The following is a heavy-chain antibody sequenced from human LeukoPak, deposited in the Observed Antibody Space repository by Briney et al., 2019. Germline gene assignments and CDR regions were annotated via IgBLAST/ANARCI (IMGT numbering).Heavy chain of an antibody. D-gene: IGHD3-10*01. CDR1: GGSISSYY. CDR3: ARDGMVRGASYNWFDP. J-gene: IGHJ5*02. Sequence: SKTLSLTCTVSGGSISSYYWSWIRQPAGKGLEWIGRIYTSGSTNYNPSLKSRVTMSVDTSKNQFSLKLSSVTAADTAVYYCARDGMVRGASYNWFDPWGQGTLVTVSS. V-gene: IGHV4-4*07. CDR2: IYTSGST.